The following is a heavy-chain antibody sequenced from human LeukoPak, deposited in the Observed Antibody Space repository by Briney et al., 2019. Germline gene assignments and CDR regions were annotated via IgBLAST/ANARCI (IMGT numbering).Heavy chain of an antibody. Sequence: GGSLRLSCAASGFTFSSYWMSWVRQAPGEGLEWVANIKQDGTEKYYMDSVKGRFSISRDNAKNSLYLQMNALRAEDTAVYFCARRGYTYGYVDCWGQGTLVTVSS. V-gene: IGHV3-7*02. CDR2: IKQDGTEK. J-gene: IGHJ4*02. CDR1: GFTFSSYW. CDR3: ARRGYTYGYVDC. D-gene: IGHD5-18*01.